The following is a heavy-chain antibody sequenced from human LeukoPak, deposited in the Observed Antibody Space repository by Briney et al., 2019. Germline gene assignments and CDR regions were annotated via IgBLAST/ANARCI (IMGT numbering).Heavy chain of an antibody. CDR2: IIPIFGTA. CDR1: GGTFSSYA. CDR3: ARALLGRDWGSPVDAFDI. Sequence: SVKVSCKASGGTFSSYAISRVRQAPGQGLEWMGGIIPIFGTANYAQKFQGRVTITADESTSTAYMELSSLRSEDTAVYYCARALLGRDWGSPVDAFDIWGQGTMVTVSS. J-gene: IGHJ3*02. D-gene: IGHD7-27*01. V-gene: IGHV1-69*13.